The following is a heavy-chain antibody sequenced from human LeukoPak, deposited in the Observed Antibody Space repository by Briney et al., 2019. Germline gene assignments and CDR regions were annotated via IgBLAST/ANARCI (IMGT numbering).Heavy chain of an antibody. Sequence: TGGSLRLSCAASGFTFSSYAMSWVRQAPGKGLEWVSSISSSSSYIYYADSVKGRFTISRDNAKNSLYLQMNSLRAEDTAVYYCASLYYAPAVDYWGQGTLVTVSS. D-gene: IGHD3-22*01. CDR2: ISSSSSYI. CDR1: GFTFSSYA. CDR3: ASLYYAPAVDY. V-gene: IGHV3-21*06. J-gene: IGHJ4*02.